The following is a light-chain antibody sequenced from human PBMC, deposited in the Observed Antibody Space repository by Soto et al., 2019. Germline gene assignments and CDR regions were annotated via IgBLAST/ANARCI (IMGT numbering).Light chain of an antibody. V-gene: IGKV3-20*01. J-gene: IGKJ1*01. Sequence: IVLTQSPATLSLSPGERATLSCRASESVSYYLAWYQQNPGQAPRLLIYGASSRATGIPDRFSGSGSGTDFTLTISRLEPEDFAVYYCQQYGSSLWTFGQGTKV. CDR2: GAS. CDR1: ESVSYY. CDR3: QQYGSSLWT.